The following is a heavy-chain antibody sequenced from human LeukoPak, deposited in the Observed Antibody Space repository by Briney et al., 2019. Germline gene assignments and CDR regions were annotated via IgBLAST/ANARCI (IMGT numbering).Heavy chain of an antibody. D-gene: IGHD3-22*01. V-gene: IGHV3-53*05. Sequence: GGSLRLSCTVSGFTVSSDSMSWVRQAPGKGLEWVSFIYSGGSTHYSDSVKGRFTISRDNSKNMLFLQMNSLIIEDTAVYYCARNSDYYDYSPQSVWGQGTLVIVS. J-gene: IGHJ4*02. CDR3: ARNSDYYDYSPQSV. CDR2: IYSGGST. CDR1: GFTVSSDS.